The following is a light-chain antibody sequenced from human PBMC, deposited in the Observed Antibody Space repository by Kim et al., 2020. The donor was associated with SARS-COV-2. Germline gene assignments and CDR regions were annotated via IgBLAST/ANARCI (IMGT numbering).Light chain of an antibody. CDR2: YDS. CDR3: QVWDSSSDRV. V-gene: IGLV3-21*04. CDR1: NIGSKS. Sequence: VAPGKPDRITCGGNNIGSKSVHWYQQKPGQAPVLVIYYDSDRPSGIPERFSGSNSGNTATLTISSVEAGDEADYYCQVWDSSSDRVFGGGTQLTVL. J-gene: IGLJ3*02.